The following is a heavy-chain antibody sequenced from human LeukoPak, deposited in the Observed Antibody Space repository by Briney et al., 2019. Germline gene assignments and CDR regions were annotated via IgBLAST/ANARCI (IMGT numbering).Heavy chain of an antibody. V-gene: IGHV1-18*01. J-gene: IGHJ4*02. D-gene: IGHD3-22*01. CDR3: ARPYYDSSAPPYDY. CDR2: ISAYNGNT. Sequence: GSVKVSCKASGYTFTSYGISWVRQAPGQGLEWMGWISAYNGNTNYAQKLQGRVTMTTDTSTSTAYMELRSLRSDDTAVYYCARPYYDSSAPPYDYWGQGTLVTVSS. CDR1: GYTFTSYG.